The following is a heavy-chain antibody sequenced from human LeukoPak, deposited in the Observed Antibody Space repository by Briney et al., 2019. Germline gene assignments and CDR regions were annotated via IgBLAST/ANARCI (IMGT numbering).Heavy chain of an antibody. J-gene: IGHJ4*02. CDR3: AAVLLTGYYTGG. CDR1: GFTFTSSA. D-gene: IGHD3-9*01. V-gene: IGHV1-58*02. CDR2: IVVGSGNT. Sequence: SVKVSCTASGFTFTSSAMQWVRQARGQRLEWIGWIVVGSGNTNYAQKFQERVTITRDMSTSTAYMELSSLRSEDTAVYYCAAVLLTGYYTGGWGQGTLVTVSS.